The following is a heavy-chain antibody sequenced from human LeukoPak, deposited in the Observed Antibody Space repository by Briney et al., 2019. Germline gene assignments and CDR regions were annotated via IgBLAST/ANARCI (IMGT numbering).Heavy chain of an antibody. D-gene: IGHD6-19*01. J-gene: IGHJ4*02. V-gene: IGHV1-3*01. CDR3: AREPPYSSGWYDY. Sequence: SVKVSCKASGYTFTSYAMHWVRQAPGQRLEWMGWINAGNGNTKYSQKFQGRVTIARDTSASTAYMELSSLRSEDTAVYYCAREPPYSSGWYDYWGQGTLVTVSS. CDR1: GYTFTSYA. CDR2: INAGNGNT.